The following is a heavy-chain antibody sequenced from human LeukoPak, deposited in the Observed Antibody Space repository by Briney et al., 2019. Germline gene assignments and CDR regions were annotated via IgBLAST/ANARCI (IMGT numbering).Heavy chain of an antibody. CDR3: ARTRYYYGFDY. CDR2: ISSTSVTI. Sequence: GGSLRLSCAASRVTFSDYSMNWVRQAPGKGLEGVSYISSTSVTIYYADSVKARFTISRDNAKNSLYLQMNSLRAEDTAVYYCARTRYYYGFDYWGQGTMVTVSS. V-gene: IGHV3-48*01. CDR1: RVTFSDYS. D-gene: IGHD2/OR15-2a*01. J-gene: IGHJ3*01.